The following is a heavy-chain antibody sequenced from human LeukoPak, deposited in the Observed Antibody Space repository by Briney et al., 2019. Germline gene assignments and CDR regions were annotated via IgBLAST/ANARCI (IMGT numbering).Heavy chain of an antibody. Sequence: PSETLSLTCTVSGGSISSRDDYWSWIRQPPGKGLEWIGYMYHSGSTYYNPSLKSRITMSADTSKNQLSLKLGSVTAADTAVYYCARAMAVSWLDPWGQGTLVTVSS. CDR1: GGSISSRDDY. J-gene: IGHJ5*02. V-gene: IGHV4-30-4*01. D-gene: IGHD5-24*01. CDR2: MYHSGST. CDR3: ARAMAVSWLDP.